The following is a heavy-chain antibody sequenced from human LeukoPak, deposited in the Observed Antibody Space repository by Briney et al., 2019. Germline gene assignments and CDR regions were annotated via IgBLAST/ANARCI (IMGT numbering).Heavy chain of an antibody. Sequence: SETLSLTCTVSGYSISSGYYWSWIRQPPGKGLEWIGSIYHSGSTYYNPSLKSRVTISVDTSKNQFSLKLSSVTAADTAVYYCARVRRSSSGSFDYWGQGTLVTVSS. J-gene: IGHJ4*02. V-gene: IGHV4-38-2*02. CDR3: ARVRRSSSGSFDY. D-gene: IGHD6-6*01. CDR1: GYSISSGYY. CDR2: IYHSGST.